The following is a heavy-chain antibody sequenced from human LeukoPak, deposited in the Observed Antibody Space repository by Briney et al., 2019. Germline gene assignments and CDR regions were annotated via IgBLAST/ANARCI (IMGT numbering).Heavy chain of an antibody. CDR2: ISAYNGDT. V-gene: IGHV1-18*01. CDR1: GYTFTNYG. J-gene: IGHJ4*02. D-gene: IGHD4-23*01. Sequence: ASLKVSCKASGYTFTNYGITWVRQAPGQGLEWLGWISAYNGDTNYAVNLQGRVTMTTDTSTNTAYMELRSLRSDDTAVYYCARDRGYYGGNSYFDHWGQGNLVTVSS. CDR3: ARDRGYYGGNSYFDH.